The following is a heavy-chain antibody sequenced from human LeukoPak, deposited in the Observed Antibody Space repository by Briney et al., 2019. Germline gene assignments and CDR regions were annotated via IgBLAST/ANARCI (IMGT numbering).Heavy chain of an antibody. D-gene: IGHD2-2*01. J-gene: IGHJ6*03. CDR3: ATQRRIVVVPAAMWDYYYYMDV. Sequence: GASVKVSCKASGGTFSSYAISWVRQAPGQGLEWVGGIIPIFGTANYAQQFQGRVTITTDESTSTAYMELSSLRSEDTAVYYCATQRRIVVVPAAMWDYYYYMDVWGKGTTVTVSS. V-gene: IGHV1-69*05. CDR2: IIPIFGTA. CDR1: GGTFSSYA.